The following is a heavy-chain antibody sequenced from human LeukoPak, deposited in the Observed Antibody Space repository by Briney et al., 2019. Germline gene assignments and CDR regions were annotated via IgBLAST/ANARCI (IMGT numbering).Heavy chain of an antibody. Sequence: SVKVSCKASGGTFSSYAISWVRQAPGQGLEWMGGIIPIFGTANYAQKFQGRVTITADESTSTAYMELSSLRSEDTAVYYCARVEGTIAAADYWGQGTPVTVSS. CDR1: GGTFSSYA. V-gene: IGHV1-69*13. J-gene: IGHJ4*02. D-gene: IGHD6-13*01. CDR3: ARVEGTIAAADY. CDR2: IIPIFGTA.